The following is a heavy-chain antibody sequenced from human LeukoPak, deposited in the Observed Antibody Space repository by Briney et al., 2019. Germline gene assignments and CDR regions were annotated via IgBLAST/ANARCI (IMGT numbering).Heavy chain of an antibody. Sequence: ASVKVSCTASGCTFSSYGFSWVRQAPGQGLEWMGWINAYNGNTNYAQNLQGRVTMTTDTSTSTAYMELRSLRSDDTAVYYCARRQGTTLNFDYWGQGTLVTVSS. V-gene: IGHV1-18*01. CDR2: INAYNGNT. CDR3: ARRQGTTLNFDY. J-gene: IGHJ4*02. CDR1: GCTFSSYG. D-gene: IGHD1-1*01.